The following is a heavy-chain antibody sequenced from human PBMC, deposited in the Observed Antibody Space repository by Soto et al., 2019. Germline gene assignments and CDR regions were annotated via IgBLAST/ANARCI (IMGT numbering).Heavy chain of an antibody. V-gene: IGHV1-69*15. CDR2: IIPIFGTT. CDR1: GGTFSNYA. Sequence: QVHLVQSGAEVKKPGSSVNVSCKASGGTFSNYAITWVRQAPGQGLEWVGRIIPIFGTTNVAKKFQGRVTITADESTSTAYMELSGLRSGDTAVYYCAKDGGADGYFGNWLVPWGQGNLVTVSA. J-gene: IGHJ5*02. D-gene: IGHD5-12*01. CDR3: AKDGGADGYFGNWLVP.